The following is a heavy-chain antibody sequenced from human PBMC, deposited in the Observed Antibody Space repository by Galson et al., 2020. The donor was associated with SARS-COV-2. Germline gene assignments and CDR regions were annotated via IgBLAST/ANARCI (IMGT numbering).Heavy chain of an antibody. Sequence: GGSLILSCAAPGFTFTSYAMSWVRQAPGKGLEWLSTISDSGGSTYYADSVKGRFTISRDTSKKTLHLQMNSLRAEDTALYYCAKNYDILTGCNDYWGQGTLVTVSS. CDR2: ISDSGGST. CDR3: AKNYDILTGCNDY. CDR1: GFTFTSYA. V-gene: IGHV3-23*01. D-gene: IGHD3-9*01. J-gene: IGHJ4*02.